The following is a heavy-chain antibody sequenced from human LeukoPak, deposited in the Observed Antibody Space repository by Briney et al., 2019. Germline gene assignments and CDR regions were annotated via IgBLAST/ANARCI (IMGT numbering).Heavy chain of an antibody. CDR3: ARDQTTGYLLDC. V-gene: IGHV3-53*01. D-gene: IGHD3-9*01. CDR1: GITVSSDY. Sequence: PGGSLRLSCAASGITVSSDYMSWVRQAPGKGLEWVSIIYSGDTTHYADSVKGRFTISRDNAKNSLYLQMNSLRAEDTAVYYCARDQTTGYLLDCWGQGTLVTVSS. CDR2: IYSGDTT. J-gene: IGHJ4*02.